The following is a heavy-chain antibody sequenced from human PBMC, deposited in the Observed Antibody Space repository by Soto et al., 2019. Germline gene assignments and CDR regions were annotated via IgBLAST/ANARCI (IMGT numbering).Heavy chain of an antibody. D-gene: IGHD2-8*01. CDR3: AIEQSGAVRCMTDAFDI. CDR1: GYTFTSYA. Sequence: QVQLVQSGAEVQKPGASVKVSCKASGYTFTSYAIHWGRQAPGPRVEWMGWINAGNGHTPYSQKFQGRDTITRDTSASIADIEVRSLRSGDTALSYRAIEQSGAVRCMTDAFDIWCQGTMVTVSS. J-gene: IGHJ3*02. V-gene: IGHV1-3*01. CDR2: INAGNGHT.